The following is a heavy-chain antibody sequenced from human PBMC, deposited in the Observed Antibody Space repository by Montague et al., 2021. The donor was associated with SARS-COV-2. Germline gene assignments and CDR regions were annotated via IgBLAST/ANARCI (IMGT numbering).Heavy chain of an antibody. Sequence: SETLSLTCTVSGASIRSYYWSWIRQPPGKGLEWIGEIYSSGSTNYNPSLKSRVTISMDTSKSQFSLKLTSVTAADTAVYYCARRTRGWQPFDFWGQGTLVTVSS. CDR1: GASIRSYY. D-gene: IGHD6-19*01. CDR3: ARRTRGWQPFDF. CDR2: IYSSGST. V-gene: IGHV4-59*01. J-gene: IGHJ4*02.